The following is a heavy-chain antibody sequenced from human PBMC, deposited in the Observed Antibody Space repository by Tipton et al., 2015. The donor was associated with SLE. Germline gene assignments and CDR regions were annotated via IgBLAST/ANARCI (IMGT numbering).Heavy chain of an antibody. J-gene: IGHJ4*02. V-gene: IGHV1-69*16. Sequence: QLVQSGAEVKQPGSSVEVSCKASGGTFNIYTISWVRQAPGQGLEWMGGIIPIEKFRDRVTMTTDESTSSASLFLTSLTSGDTAVYYCGVIGGSDDYWGQGTLVTVSS. CDR2: IIPI. D-gene: IGHD2-15*01. CDR1: GGTFNIYT. CDR3: GVIGGSDDY.